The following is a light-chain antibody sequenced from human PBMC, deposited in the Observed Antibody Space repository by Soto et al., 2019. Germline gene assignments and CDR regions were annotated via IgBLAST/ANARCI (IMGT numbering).Light chain of an antibody. CDR1: SSDVGAYNL. V-gene: IGLV2-23*01. J-gene: IGLJ1*01. CDR2: DGN. Sequence: QSVLAQPASVSGSPGQSITISCTGTSSDVGAYNLVSWYQQHPGKAPKLIIYDGNKRPSGVSNRFSASKSGNTASLTISRLQAEDEADYYCCTYTDISTPYVFGTRTKVTVL. CDR3: CTYTDISTPYV.